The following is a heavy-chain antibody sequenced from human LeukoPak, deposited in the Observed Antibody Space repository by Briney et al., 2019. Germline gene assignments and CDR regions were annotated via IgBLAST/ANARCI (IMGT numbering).Heavy chain of an antibody. Sequence: GSSVKVSCKASGGTFSSYAISWVRQAPGQGLEWMGGIIPIFGTANYAQKFQGRVTITTDESTSTAYMGLSSLRSEDTAVYYCARDSGSYYGSGFDYWGQGTLVTVSS. V-gene: IGHV1-69*05. D-gene: IGHD1-26*01. CDR3: ARDSGSYYGSGFDY. CDR2: IIPIFGTA. J-gene: IGHJ4*02. CDR1: GGTFSSYA.